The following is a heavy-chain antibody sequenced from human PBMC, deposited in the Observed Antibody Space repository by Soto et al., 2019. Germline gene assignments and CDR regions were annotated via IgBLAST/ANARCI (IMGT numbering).Heavy chain of an antibody. J-gene: IGHJ4*02. CDR1: GGSISSYY. D-gene: IGHD4-17*01. V-gene: IGHV4-59*01. CDR3: ARARVTTRRFDY. Sequence: SETLSLTCTVSGGSISSYYWSWIRQPPGKGLEWIGYIYYSGSTNYNPSLKSRVTISVDTSKNQFSLKLSSVTAADTAVYYCARARVTTRRFDYCGQGTLVTVSS. CDR2: IYYSGST.